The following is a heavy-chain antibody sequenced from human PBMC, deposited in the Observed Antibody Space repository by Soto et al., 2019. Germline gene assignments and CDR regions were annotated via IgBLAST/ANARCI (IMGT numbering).Heavy chain of an antibody. V-gene: IGHV5-51*01. CDR2: IYPLNSET. CDR1: VATYS. D-gene: IGHD5-12*01. CDR3: ARPPNGYSGYDYRRSYYYALDV. Sequence: PGESLKISCKGAVATYSIAWVRQLPGKGLEWMGIIYPLNSETRYSPSFQGQVTISADKSIDTAYLQWSSLKASDTATYYCARPPNGYSGYDYRRSYYYALDVWGQGTTVTVSS. J-gene: IGHJ6*02.